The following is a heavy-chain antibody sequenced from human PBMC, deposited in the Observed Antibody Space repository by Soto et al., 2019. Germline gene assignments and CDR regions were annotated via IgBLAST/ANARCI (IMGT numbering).Heavy chain of an antibody. Sequence: PGGSLRLSPAASGFTFSSYAMHWVRQAPGKGLEWVAVISYDGSNKYYADSVKGRFTISRDNSKNTLYLQMNSLRAEDTAVYYCARGVLSIGAFDIWGQGTMVTVSS. J-gene: IGHJ3*02. CDR1: GFTFSSYA. CDR2: ISYDGSNK. CDR3: ARGVLSIGAFDI. V-gene: IGHV3-30-3*01. D-gene: IGHD2-8*01.